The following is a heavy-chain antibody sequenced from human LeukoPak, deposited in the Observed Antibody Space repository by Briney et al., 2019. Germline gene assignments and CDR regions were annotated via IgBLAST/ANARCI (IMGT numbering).Heavy chain of an antibody. Sequence: GASVKVSCKVSGYTLTELSMHWVRQAPGKGLEWMGGFDPEDGETIYAQKFQGRVTMTEDTSTDTAYMELSSLRSEDTAVYYCATGPIKEWLVRPYYFDYWGQGTLVTVSS. J-gene: IGHJ4*02. V-gene: IGHV1-24*01. CDR2: FDPEDGET. D-gene: IGHD6-19*01. CDR3: ATGPIKEWLVRPYYFDY. CDR1: GYTLTELS.